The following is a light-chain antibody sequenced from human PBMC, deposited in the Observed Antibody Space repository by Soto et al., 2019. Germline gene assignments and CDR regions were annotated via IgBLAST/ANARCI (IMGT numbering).Light chain of an antibody. CDR2: AAS. Sequence: DIQMTQSPSSLSASEGDRVTITCRARQSISSYLNWYQQKPGKAPHLLIYAASSLQRGVPSRFSGSGSGSDFSVTINSPHTEDFATYDGQQSYRTHPTFVNGPKLEIK. J-gene: IGKJ2*01. CDR1: QSISSY. CDR3: QQSYRTHPT. V-gene: IGKV1-39*01.